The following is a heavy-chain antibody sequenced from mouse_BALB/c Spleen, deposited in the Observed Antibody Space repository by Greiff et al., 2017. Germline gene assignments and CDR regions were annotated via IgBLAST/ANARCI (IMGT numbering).Heavy chain of an antibody. CDR1: GYSFTSYW. V-gene: IGHV1S126*01. CDR3: ARMGGYGNYGDWFAY. D-gene: IGHD2-10*02. Sequence: VQLQQSGPQLVRPGASVKISCKASGYSFTSYWMHWVKQRPGQGLEWIGMIDPSDSETRLNQKFKDKATLTVDKSSSTAYMQLSSPTSEDSAVYYCARMGGYGNYGDWFAYWGQGTLVTVSA. J-gene: IGHJ3*01. CDR2: IDPSDSET.